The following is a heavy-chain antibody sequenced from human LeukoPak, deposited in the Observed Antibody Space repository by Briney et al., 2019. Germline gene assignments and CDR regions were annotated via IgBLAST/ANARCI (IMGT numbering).Heavy chain of an antibody. CDR3: ARDPDFWSGYYNFDY. J-gene: IGHJ4*02. CDR1: GGSIGSTSYY. V-gene: IGHV4-39*07. CDR2: ISYSGTT. Sequence: PSETLSLTCTVSGGSIGSTSYYWGWIRQPPGKGLEWIGSISYSGTTYYNPSLKSRVTISVDTSKNQFSLKLNSVTAADTAVYYCARDPDFWSGYYNFDYWGQGTLVTVSS. D-gene: IGHD3-3*01.